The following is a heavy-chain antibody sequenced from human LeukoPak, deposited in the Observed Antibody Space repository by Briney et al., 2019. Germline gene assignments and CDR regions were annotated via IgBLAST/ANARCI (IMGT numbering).Heavy chain of an antibody. J-gene: IGHJ5*02. V-gene: IGHV4-59*01. Sequence: PSETQSLTCSVSGDSISSYYWSCIRQPPGKELEWIGNIYYTGISNYNPSFKSRVTISVDTSKNQFSLKLRSVTAPDPAVYYCARGSWLYHWGQGILVTVSS. CDR3: ARGSWLYH. CDR2: IYYTGIS. CDR1: GDSISSYY.